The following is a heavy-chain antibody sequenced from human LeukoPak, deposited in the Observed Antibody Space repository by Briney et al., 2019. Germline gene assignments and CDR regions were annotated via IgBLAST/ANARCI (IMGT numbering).Heavy chain of an antibody. Sequence: GGSLRLSCAASGFTVSSNYMNWVRQTPGKGLEGVSVIYSGGSTYYADSVKGRFTISRNNSNNTLYLQMNNLRAEDTAVYYCARGRLGYYFDYWGQGTLVTVSS. D-gene: IGHD7-27*01. CDR2: IYSGGST. CDR1: GFTVSSNY. CDR3: ARGRLGYYFDY. V-gene: IGHV3-66*02. J-gene: IGHJ4*02.